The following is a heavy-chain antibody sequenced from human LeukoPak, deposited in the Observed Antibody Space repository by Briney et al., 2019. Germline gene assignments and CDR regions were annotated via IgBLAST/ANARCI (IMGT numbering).Heavy chain of an antibody. D-gene: IGHD3-10*01. Sequence: GGSLRLSCAASGFTISNTYISWVRQAPGKGPEWVSVTYVGGNTDSADFVKDRFTISTDDSKNTLYLHMNNLKAEDTAVYYCARRQTGSYYYDFWGHGTLVTVSS. J-gene: IGHJ4*01. CDR3: ARRQTGSYYYDF. CDR1: GFTISNTY. V-gene: IGHV3-66*01. CDR2: TYVGGNT.